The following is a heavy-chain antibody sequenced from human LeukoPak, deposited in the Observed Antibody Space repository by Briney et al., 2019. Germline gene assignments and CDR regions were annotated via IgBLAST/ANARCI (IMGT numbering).Heavy chain of an antibody. CDR2: INNDGSTT. Sequence: PGGSLRLSCTASGFTFSNYWMYWVRQAPGKGLVCVSRINNDGSTTTYADSVKGRFTISRDNAKNTLYLQMNSLRAEDTAVYYCARAFRSTTVTDYWGQGTLVTVSS. CDR3: ARAFRSTTVTDY. J-gene: IGHJ4*02. CDR1: GFTFSNYW. V-gene: IGHV3-74*01. D-gene: IGHD4-17*01.